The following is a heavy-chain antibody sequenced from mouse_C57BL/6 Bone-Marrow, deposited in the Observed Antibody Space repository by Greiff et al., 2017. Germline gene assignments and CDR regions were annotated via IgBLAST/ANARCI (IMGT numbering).Heavy chain of an antibody. Sequence: EVHLVESGGGLVKPGGSLKLSCAASGFTFSSYALSWVRPTPEKRLAWVATISDGGSYTYYPDNVKGRFTISRDNAKNNLYLQMSQLKDEETAMYNCARGGGTGFDYWGQGTTLTVSS. CDR1: GFTFSSYA. V-gene: IGHV5-4*01. D-gene: IGHD4-1*01. J-gene: IGHJ2*01. CDR3: ARGGGTGFDY. CDR2: ISDGGSYT.